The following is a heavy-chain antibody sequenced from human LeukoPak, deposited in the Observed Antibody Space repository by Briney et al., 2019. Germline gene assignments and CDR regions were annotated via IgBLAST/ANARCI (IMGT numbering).Heavy chain of an antibody. V-gene: IGHV3-33*01. Sequence: GGSLRLSCAASGFTFSSYGMHWVRQAPGKGLEWVAVIWYDGSNKYYADSVKGRFTISRDNSKNTLYLQMNSLRAEDTAVYYCAREPSIVVATDYYYYGMDVWGQGTTVTVSS. J-gene: IGHJ6*02. CDR3: AREPSIVVATDYYYYGMDV. CDR2: IWYDGSNK. D-gene: IGHD1-26*01. CDR1: GFTFSSYG.